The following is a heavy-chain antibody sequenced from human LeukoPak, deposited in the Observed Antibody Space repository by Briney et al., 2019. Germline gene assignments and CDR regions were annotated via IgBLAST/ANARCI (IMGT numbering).Heavy chain of an antibody. D-gene: IGHD3-22*01. V-gene: IGHV1-2*02. CDR3: AIPNYYDSSGSFDY. Sequence: ASVKVSCKASGYTFTGYYMHWVRQAPGQGLEWMGWINPNSGGTNYAQKVQGRVTMTRDTSISTAYMELRRLRSDDTAVYYCAIPNYYDSSGSFDYWGQGTLVTVSS. CDR2: INPNSGGT. CDR1: GYTFTGYY. J-gene: IGHJ4*02.